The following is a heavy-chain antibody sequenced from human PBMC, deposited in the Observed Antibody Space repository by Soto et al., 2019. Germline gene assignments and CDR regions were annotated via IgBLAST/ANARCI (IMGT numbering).Heavy chain of an antibody. D-gene: IGHD2-21*01. Sequence: QVHLQESAPGLVKPPATLSLTCAVSRGSIGDYYWSWIRQPPGKGLERIAHIYYTGSTNYNPSLRSRVTIPVDTSTNQCSLGLNSVHAADTAVYYCARTTCLFGDPIILESFDFWGEETMITVSS. CDR1: RGSIGDYY. J-gene: IGHJ3*01. V-gene: IGHV4-59*01. CDR3: ARTTCLFGDPIILESFDF. CDR2: IYYTGST.